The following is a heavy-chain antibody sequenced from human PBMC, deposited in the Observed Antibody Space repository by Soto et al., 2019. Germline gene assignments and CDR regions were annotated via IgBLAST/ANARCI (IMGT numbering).Heavy chain of an antibody. J-gene: IGHJ6*02. CDR3: ASLRPVLRFLEWFQNYGMDV. Sequence: QVQLVESGGGVVQPGRSLRLSCAASGFTFSSYAMHWVRQAPGKGLEWVAVISYDGSNKYYADSVKGRFTISRDNSESTLYLQVNSLRAEDTAVYYCASLRPVLRFLEWFQNYGMDVWGQGTTVTVSS. CDR2: ISYDGSNK. V-gene: IGHV3-30-3*01. D-gene: IGHD3-3*01. CDR1: GFTFSSYA.